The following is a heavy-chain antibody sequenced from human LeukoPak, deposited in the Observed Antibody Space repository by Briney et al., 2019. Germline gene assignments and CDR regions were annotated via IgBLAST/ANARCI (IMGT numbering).Heavy chain of an antibody. J-gene: IGHJ4*02. D-gene: IGHD5-18*01. CDR2: ISSVDST. Sequence: PGGSLRLSCAASGFTVSSNYMSWVRQAPGKGLEWVSLISSVDSTNYADSVRGRFTISRDNFKNTLYLQVNSLTVEDTAIYYCAKVWSDSNGWFHFDCWGQGTLVTVSS. CDR1: GFTVSSNY. V-gene: IGHV3-53*01. CDR3: AKVWSDSNGWFHFDC.